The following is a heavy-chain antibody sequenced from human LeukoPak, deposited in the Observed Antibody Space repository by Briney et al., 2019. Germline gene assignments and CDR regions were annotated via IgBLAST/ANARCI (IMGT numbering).Heavy chain of an antibody. D-gene: IGHD3-22*01. Sequence: ASVKVSCKASGYTFTSYYMHWVGQAPGQGLEWMGIINPSGGSTSYAQKFQGRVTMTRDMSTSTVYMELSSLRSEDTAVYYCARDPDYYDSSGYLGSYFDYWGQGTLVTVSS. CDR1: GYTFTSYY. CDR3: ARDPDYYDSSGYLGSYFDY. V-gene: IGHV1-46*01. CDR2: INPSGGST. J-gene: IGHJ4*02.